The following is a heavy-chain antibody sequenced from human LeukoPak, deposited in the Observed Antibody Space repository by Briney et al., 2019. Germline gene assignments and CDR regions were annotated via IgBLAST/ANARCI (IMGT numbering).Heavy chain of an antibody. CDR3: ASFDGGYYISVDY. CDR1: GGSFSGYY. J-gene: IGHJ4*02. D-gene: IGHD3-22*01. Sequence: SETLSLTCAVYGGSFSGYYWSWIRQPPGKGLEWIGEINHSGSTNYNPSLKSRVTISVDTSKNQFSLKLSSVTAADTAVYYCASFDGGYYISVDYWGQGTLVTVSS. CDR2: INHSGST. V-gene: IGHV4-34*01.